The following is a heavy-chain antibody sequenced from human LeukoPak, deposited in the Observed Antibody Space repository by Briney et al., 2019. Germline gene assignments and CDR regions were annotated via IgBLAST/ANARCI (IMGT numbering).Heavy chain of an antibody. J-gene: IGHJ4*02. CDR1: GVSITSYY. D-gene: IGHD3-3*01. Sequence: SETLSLTCTVSGVSITSYYWSWIRQPPGRGLEWIGYIYYTGSTNYNPSLKSRVTISVDTSKNQFSLKLSSVIAADTAVYYCARGSDYDFWSGRFWGQGTLVTVSS. V-gene: IGHV4-59*01. CDR3: ARGSDYDFWSGRF. CDR2: IYYTGST.